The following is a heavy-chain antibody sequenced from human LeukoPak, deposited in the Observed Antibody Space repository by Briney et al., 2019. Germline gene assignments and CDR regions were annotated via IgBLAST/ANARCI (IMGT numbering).Heavy chain of an antibody. J-gene: IGHJ4*02. D-gene: IGHD6-6*01. CDR2: IKQDGSVK. CDR3: ARIGYSSSSLDF. Sequence: GGSLRLSCAASGFTFSSYWMTWVRQAPGKGLEWVANIKQDGSVKYYVDSVKGRFTISRDNAKNSLHLQMNSLRAEDTAIYNCARIGYSSSSLDFWGRGTLVTVSS. V-gene: IGHV3-7*03. CDR1: GFTFSSYW.